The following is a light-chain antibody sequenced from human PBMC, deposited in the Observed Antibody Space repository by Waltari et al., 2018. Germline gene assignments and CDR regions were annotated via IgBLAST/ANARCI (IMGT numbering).Light chain of an antibody. V-gene: IGKV3D-20*01. Sequence: ENVLTQSPATLSLSPGERATLSCGASQNIGGAYLAWHQQKPGLAPRLLIYDTAIRAAGVPDRFSGSGSGTDFTLTISRLDPEDFALYFCQQYANSPLTLGGGTKVEF. J-gene: IGKJ4*01. CDR1: QNIGGAY. CDR3: QQYANSPLT. CDR2: DTA.